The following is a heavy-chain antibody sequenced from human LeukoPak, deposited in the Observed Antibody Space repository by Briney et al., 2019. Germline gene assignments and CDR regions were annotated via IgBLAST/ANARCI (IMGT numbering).Heavy chain of an antibody. J-gene: IGHJ4*02. Sequence: GGSLRLSCAASGFTFSSYWMSWVRQAPGKGLEWVAIIKQDGSEKYYVDSVKGRFTISRDNAEKSLYLQMNSLRAADTAVYYCATSRTSDYWGQGTLVTVSS. V-gene: IGHV3-7*03. CDR1: GFTFSSYW. CDR2: IKQDGSEK. D-gene: IGHD1-14*01. CDR3: ATSRTSDY.